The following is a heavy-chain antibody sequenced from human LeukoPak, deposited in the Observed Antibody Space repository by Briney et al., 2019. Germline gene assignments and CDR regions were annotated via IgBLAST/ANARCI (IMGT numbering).Heavy chain of an antibody. J-gene: IGHJ4*02. D-gene: IGHD7-27*01. Sequence: GGSLRLSCAAYGFTFSSYSMNWVRRAPGKGLEWVSSISSSSSYIYYADSVKGRFTISRDNAKNSLYLQMNSLRAEDTAVYYCARDPAGDLGYWGQGTLVTVSS. CDR3: ARDPAGDLGY. CDR2: ISSSSSYI. V-gene: IGHV3-21*01. CDR1: GFTFSSYS.